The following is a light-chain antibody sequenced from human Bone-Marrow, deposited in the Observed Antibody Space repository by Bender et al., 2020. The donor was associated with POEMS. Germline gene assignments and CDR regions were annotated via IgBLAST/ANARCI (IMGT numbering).Light chain of an antibody. J-gene: IGLJ2*01. CDR2: EVT. V-gene: IGLV2-23*02. CDR3: CSYAGSSTVT. Sequence: QSALTQPASVSGSPGQSITISCTGASSDVGSYNLVSWYQQHPGKAPKLMIYEVTKRPSGVSNRFSGSKSDNTASLTISGLQAEDDADYYCCSYAGSSTVTFGGGTKLTVL. CDR1: SSDVGSYNL.